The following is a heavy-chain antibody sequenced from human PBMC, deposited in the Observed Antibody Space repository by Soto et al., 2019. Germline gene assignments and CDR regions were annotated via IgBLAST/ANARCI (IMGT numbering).Heavy chain of an antibody. CDR1: GFTFRNYD. CDR3: ARTDRDFYGLDV. CDR2: ISAAGDP. Sequence: EVQLVESGGGLVQPGGSLRLSCEASGFTFRNYDMHWVRQGTGKGLEWVSGISAAGDPAYADSVEGRVTISRENAQNSCFLQMNSLRVGDTAVYYCARTDRDFYGLDVWGQGTTVIVSS. J-gene: IGHJ6*02. V-gene: IGHV3-13*05.